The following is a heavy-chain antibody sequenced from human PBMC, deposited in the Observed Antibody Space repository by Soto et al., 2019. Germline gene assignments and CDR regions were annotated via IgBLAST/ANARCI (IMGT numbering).Heavy chain of an antibody. D-gene: IGHD1-26*01. CDR1: GFTFNNYF. CDR3: ARGDGRGSTGFYYYYGMDV. Sequence: QVRLVQSGAEVKKPGASVKVSCKASGFTFNNYFFHWVRQAPRQGLEWMGIISPYDGSTNYEQSLQGRVTMTSDTSTSTVYMELSSLRSEDTAVYYCARGDGRGSTGFYYYYGMDVWGHGTTVTVSS. V-gene: IGHV1-46*02. J-gene: IGHJ6*02. CDR2: ISPYDGST.